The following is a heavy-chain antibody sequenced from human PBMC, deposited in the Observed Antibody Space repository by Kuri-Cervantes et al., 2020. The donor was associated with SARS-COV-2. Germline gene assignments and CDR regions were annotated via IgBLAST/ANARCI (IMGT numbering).Heavy chain of an antibody. CDR2: ISSSSSYI. Sequence: GESLKISCAASGFTFSSYSMNWVRQAPGKGLEWVSSISSSSSYIYYADSVRGRFTISRDNAKNSLYLQMNSLRAEDTAVYYCAKDGYSSSWYIFDYWGQGTLVTVSS. CDR1: GFTFSSYS. J-gene: IGHJ4*02. D-gene: IGHD6-13*01. V-gene: IGHV3-21*01. CDR3: AKDGYSSSWYIFDY.